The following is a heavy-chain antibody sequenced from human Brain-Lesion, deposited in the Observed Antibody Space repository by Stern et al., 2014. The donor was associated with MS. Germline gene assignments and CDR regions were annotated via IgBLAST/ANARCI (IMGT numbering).Heavy chain of an antibody. V-gene: IGHV4-61*02. CDR2: IHDSGST. D-gene: IGHD1-26*01. CDR1: GGSISSSGYY. CDR3: ATTRWDLFTWNWFDP. Sequence: QVQLVQSGPGLVKPSQTLSLTCTVSGGSISSSGYYWSWIRQPADKGLEWIGRIHDSGSTYYNPSLKSRVTISMDTAQNQFSLKLPSVTAADTAAYYCATTRWDLFTWNWFDPWGQGTLVTVSS. J-gene: IGHJ5*02.